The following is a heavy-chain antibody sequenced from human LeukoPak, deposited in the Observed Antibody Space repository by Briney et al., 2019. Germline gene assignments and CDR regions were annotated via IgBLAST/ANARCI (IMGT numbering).Heavy chain of an antibody. CDR3: ARGTSSPGSSSWFDP. D-gene: IGHD6-13*01. V-gene: IGHV3-21*01. CDR2: ISSSSSYI. J-gene: IGHJ5*02. CDR1: GFNFSSYS. Sequence: GGSLRLSCAASGFNFSSYSMNWVRQAPGKGLEWVSSISSSSSYIYYADSVKGRFTISRDNAKNSLYLQMNSLRVEDTAVYYCARGTSSPGSSSWFDPWGQGTLVTVSS.